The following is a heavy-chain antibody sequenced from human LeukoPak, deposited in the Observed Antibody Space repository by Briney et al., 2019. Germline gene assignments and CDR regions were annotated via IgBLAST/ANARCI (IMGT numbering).Heavy chain of an antibody. D-gene: IGHD6-13*01. CDR1: GYSFTSYG. CDR3: ARSYGSSSSWYWRLYYFDY. V-gene: IGHV1-18*01. CDR2: ISAYNGNT. Sequence: GESLKISCKGSGYSFTSYGISWVRQAPGRGLEWMGWISAYNGNTNYAQKLQGRVTMTTDTSTSTAYMELRSLRSDDTAVYYCARSYGSSSSWYWRLYYFDYWGQGTLVTVSS. J-gene: IGHJ4*02.